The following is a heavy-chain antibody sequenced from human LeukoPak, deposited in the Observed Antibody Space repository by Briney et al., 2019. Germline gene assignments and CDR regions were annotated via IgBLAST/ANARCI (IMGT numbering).Heavy chain of an antibody. CDR1: GFTFTSYD. V-gene: IGHV1-8*01. J-gene: IGHJ3*02. CDR3: ARGSGRSYAFDI. Sequence: ASVKVSCKASGFTFTSYDINWVRQAPGQGLEWMGWMNPSGNTRYAQKVQGRITMTRDTSISTAYMELSSLRSEDTAVYYCARGSGRSYAFDIWGQGTMVTVSS. CDR2: MNPSGNT.